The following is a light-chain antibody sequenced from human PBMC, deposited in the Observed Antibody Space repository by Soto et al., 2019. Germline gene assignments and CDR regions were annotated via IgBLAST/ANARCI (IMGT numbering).Light chain of an antibody. Sequence: QSALTQPRSVSGSPGQSVTISCTGTSSDVGGYNYVSWYQQHPGKAPKLMIYDVSKRPSGVPDRFSGSKSGNTASLTISRLQAEDEGDYYCCSYAGSYTMVFGGGTKVTVL. CDR2: DVS. CDR1: SSDVGGYNY. CDR3: CSYAGSYTMV. J-gene: IGLJ2*01. V-gene: IGLV2-11*01.